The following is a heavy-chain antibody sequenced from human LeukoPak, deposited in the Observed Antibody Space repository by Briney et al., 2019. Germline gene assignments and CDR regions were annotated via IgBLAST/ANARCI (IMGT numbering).Heavy chain of an antibody. V-gene: IGHV4-38-2*02. D-gene: IGHD3-3*01. J-gene: IGHJ4*02. CDR2: IYHSGSP. Sequence: SATLSLTGTGSRYSISSGYYWGWRRQPPGKGREWIGSIYHSGSPYYNPSLKSRVTISQDTSKNQFSLKQTYVTAADPAVYYRARDFDFWRGYYDWGQGTLVTFS. CDR1: RYSISSGYY. CDR3: ARDFDFWRGYYD.